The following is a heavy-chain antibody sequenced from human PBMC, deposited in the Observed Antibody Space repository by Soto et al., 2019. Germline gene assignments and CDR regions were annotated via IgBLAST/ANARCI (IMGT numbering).Heavy chain of an antibody. CDR3: ARVLGNDAFDI. D-gene: IGHD3-3*02. CDR1: GGSISSSNW. V-gene: IGHV4-4*02. Sequence: QVQLQESGPGLVKPSGTLSLTCAVSGGSISSSNWWSWVRQPPGKGLEWIGEIYHSGSTNSNPSPTXRXTXSXXTSTNQFSLNLSSVTAATTAVYDCARVLGNDAFDIWGQGTVVTAAS. J-gene: IGHJ3*02. CDR2: IYHSGST.